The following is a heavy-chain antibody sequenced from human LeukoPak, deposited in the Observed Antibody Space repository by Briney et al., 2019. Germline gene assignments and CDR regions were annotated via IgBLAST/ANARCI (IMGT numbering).Heavy chain of an antibody. CDR2: IIPIFGTA. CDR1: GGTFSSHA. J-gene: IGHJ4*02. D-gene: IGHD3-22*01. Sequence: ASVKVSCKASGGTFSSHAISWVRQAPGQGLEWMGGIIPIFGTANYAQKFQGRVTITTDESTSTAYMELSSLRSEDTAVYYCARVPTTYYYDSSGYYNHYWGQGTLVTVSS. V-gene: IGHV1-69*05. CDR3: ARVPTTYYYDSSGYYNHY.